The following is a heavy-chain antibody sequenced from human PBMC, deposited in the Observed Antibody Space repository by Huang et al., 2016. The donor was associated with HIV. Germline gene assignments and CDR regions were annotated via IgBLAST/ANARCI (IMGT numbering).Heavy chain of an antibody. CDR2: IFPGDFDT. V-gene: IGHV5-51*01. Sequence: VQLVQSGAEVKKPGESLKISCKGSGYSFSSYWIAWVRQMPGKGLEWMGIIFPGDFDTTYSPSCEGQVTISADKSIGTAYLQWSSLKASDTAMYYCARRFSSSSGYFDYWGQGSLVTVSS. D-gene: IGHD6-6*01. CDR3: ARRFSSSSGYFDY. J-gene: IGHJ4*02. CDR1: GYSFSSYW.